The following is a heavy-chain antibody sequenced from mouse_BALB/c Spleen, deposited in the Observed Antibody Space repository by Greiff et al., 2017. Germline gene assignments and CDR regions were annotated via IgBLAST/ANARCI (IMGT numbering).Heavy chain of an antibody. CDR2: ISYDGSN. Sequence: EVQLQQSGPGLVKPSQSLSLTCSVTGYSITSGYYWNWIRQFPGNKLEWMGYISYDGSNNYNPSLKNRISITRDTSKNQFFLKLNSVTTEDTATYYCARDGVITRAYWGQGTLVTVSA. J-gene: IGHJ3*01. CDR3: ARDGVITRAY. V-gene: IGHV3-6*02. D-gene: IGHD2-4*01. CDR1: GYSITSGYY.